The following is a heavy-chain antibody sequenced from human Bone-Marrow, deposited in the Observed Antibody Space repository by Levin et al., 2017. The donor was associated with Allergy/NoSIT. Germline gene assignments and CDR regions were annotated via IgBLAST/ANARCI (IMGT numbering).Heavy chain of an antibody. V-gene: IGHV4-34*01. CDR1: GGSFSGYY. J-gene: IGHJ6*03. CDR3: ARPASYYYYYMDV. Sequence: SETLSLTCAVYGGSFSGYYWSWIRQPPGKGLEWIGEINHSGSTNYNPSLKSRVTISVDTSKNQFSLKLSSVTAADTAVYYCARPASYYYYYMDVWGKGTTVTVSS. CDR2: INHSGST.